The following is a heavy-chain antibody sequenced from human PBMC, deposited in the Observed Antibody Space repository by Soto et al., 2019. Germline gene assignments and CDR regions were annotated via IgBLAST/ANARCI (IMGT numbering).Heavy chain of an antibody. V-gene: IGHV4-39*01. CDR2: SFYRGST. D-gene: IGHD3-3*01. Sequence: QLQLQESGPGLVKPSETLSLTCTVSGGSISSRSHYWGWIRQSPGKHLEWIGSSFYRGSTHYNPSLKTRVTISVDTSKNQVSLKLYSVTAADTXVXYCATADGFGVVTPFFEYWGQGILVTVSS. J-gene: IGHJ4*02. CDR1: GGSISSRSHY. CDR3: ATADGFGVVTPFFEY.